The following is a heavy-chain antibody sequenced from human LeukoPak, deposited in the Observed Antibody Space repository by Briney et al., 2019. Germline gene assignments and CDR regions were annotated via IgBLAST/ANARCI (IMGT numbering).Heavy chain of an antibody. J-gene: IGHJ6*02. D-gene: IGHD2-2*02. CDR2: ISSSGSTI. V-gene: IGHV3-11*01. CDR1: GFTFSDYY. CDR3: AMIGYCSSTSCYTSTYGMVV. Sequence: GGSLRLSCAASGFTFSDYYMSWIRQAPGKGLEWVSYISSSGSTIYYADSVKGRFTISRDNAKNSLYLQMNSLRAEDTAVYYCAMIGYCSSTSCYTSTYGMVVWGQGTTVTVSS.